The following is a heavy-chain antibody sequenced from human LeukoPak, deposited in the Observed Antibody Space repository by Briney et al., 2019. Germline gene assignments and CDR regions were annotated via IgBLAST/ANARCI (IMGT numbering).Heavy chain of an antibody. V-gene: IGHV3-7*01. CDR2: IKQDGSEK. Sequence: PGGSLRLSCAASGFTFSSYWMSWVRQAPGKGLEWVANIKQDGSEKYYVDSVKGRFTISRDNAKNSLYLQMNSLRAEDTAVYYCARVXVWIAVADFDYWGQGTLVTVSS. J-gene: IGHJ4*02. CDR3: ARVXVWIAVADFDY. D-gene: IGHD6-19*01. CDR1: GFTFSSYW.